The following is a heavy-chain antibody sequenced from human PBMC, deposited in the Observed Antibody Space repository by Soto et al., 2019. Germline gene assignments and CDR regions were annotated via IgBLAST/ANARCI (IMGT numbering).Heavy chain of an antibody. V-gene: IGHV3-15*01. CDR2: IKSKTDGGTT. J-gene: IGHJ6*03. CDR3: TTGVNDGYYYYYMDV. D-gene: IGHD2-21*01. Sequence: QAPGKGLEWVGRIKSKTDGGTTDYAAPVKGRFTISRDDSRNTLYLQMNSLKTEDTAVYYCTTGVNDGYYYYYMDVWGKGTTVTVSS.